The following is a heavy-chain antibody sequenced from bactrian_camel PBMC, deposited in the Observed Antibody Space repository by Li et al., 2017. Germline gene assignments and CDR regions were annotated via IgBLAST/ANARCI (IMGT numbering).Heavy chain of an antibody. CDR1: GFTFSRHW. Sequence: HVQLVESGGGLVQIGGSLRLSRAASGFTFSRHWMHWVRQGPGKVLEWVSSSSSGALSLVYADSVKGRFTISRDNARSTLYLQMNSVKPDDTAVYFCAESFTVGSNTLSTGARGPRSPSP. D-gene: IGHD5*01. CDR3: AESFTVGSNTLST. V-gene: IGHV3S1*01. CDR2: SSSGALSL. J-gene: IGHJ4*01.